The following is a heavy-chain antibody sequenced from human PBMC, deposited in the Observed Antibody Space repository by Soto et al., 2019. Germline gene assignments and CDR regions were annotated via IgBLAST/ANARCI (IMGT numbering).Heavy chain of an antibody. CDR2: XXXXXXX. Sequence: SGPTLVTPTPTLTLTCTFSGFSLSSTGLGVGWXXXXXGKXXXXXXXXXXXXXXXXXXXXXSRLTITKDPSKNRVVLTMANMDPVDTATYYCVHRPRSGSTRRWFDPWGQGTAVTVSS. CDR3: VHRPRSGSTRRWFDP. V-gene: IGHV2-5*01. D-gene: IGHD1-26*01. CDR1: GFSLSSTGLG. J-gene: IGHJ5*02.